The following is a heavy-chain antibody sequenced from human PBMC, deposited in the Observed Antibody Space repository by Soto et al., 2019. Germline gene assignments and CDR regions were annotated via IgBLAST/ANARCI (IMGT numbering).Heavy chain of an antibody. J-gene: IGHJ4*02. D-gene: IGHD2-2*01. V-gene: IGHV4-59*12. CDR1: GGSLSSSS. CDR2: INHSGST. CDR3: GRVSRC. Sequence: PSETLSLTCAVYGGSLSSSSWSWIRQPPGTGLEWIGEINHSGSTNYNPSLKSRVTRPVDRSKCQVTQKLYLGSAADPAEGDCGRVSRCRGQGTRVTVSS.